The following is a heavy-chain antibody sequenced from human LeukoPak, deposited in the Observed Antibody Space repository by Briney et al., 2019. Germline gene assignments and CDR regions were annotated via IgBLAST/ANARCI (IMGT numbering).Heavy chain of an antibody. CDR1: GFTFSNNG. V-gene: IGHV3-23*01. J-gene: IGHJ4*02. Sequence: GGSLRLSCAASGFTFSNNGMSWVRQSPGRGLEWVSGISGGGGTTYYAESVKGRFTISRDNSKNTLFLQMNSLTAEDTAVYYCAKTNGYYDYWGQGTLVAVSS. CDR2: ISGGGGTT. CDR3: AKTNGYYDY. D-gene: IGHD3-22*01.